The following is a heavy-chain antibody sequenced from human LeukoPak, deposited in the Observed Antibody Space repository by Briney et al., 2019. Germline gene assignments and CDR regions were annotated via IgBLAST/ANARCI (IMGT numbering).Heavy chain of an antibody. CDR1: GGSFSGHF. Sequence: PSETLSLTCAVYGGSFSGHFWSWIRQPPGKGLEWIGEINHSRTTNYNPSLKSRVTVSVDTSKNQFSLKLRSVTAADTSVYYCARGRRMALQYSYSTVEDYWGQGTLVTVSS. CDR3: ARGRRMALQYSYSTVEDY. V-gene: IGHV4-34*01. D-gene: IGHD5-18*01. J-gene: IGHJ4*02. CDR2: INHSRTT.